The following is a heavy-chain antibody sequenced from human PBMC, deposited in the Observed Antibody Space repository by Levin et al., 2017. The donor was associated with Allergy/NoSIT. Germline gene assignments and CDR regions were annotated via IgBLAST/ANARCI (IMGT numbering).Heavy chain of an antibody. CDR1: GYTFTSYE. D-gene: IGHD6-13*01. J-gene: IGHJ4*02. Sequence: GGSLRLSCKASGYTFTSYEINWVRQATGQGLEWMGWMNPNTGNTRFAQQFQGRVTMTSDTSISTAYMDLSSLRSEDTAVYYCARAPTYSTSWYYFDNWGQGTLVTVSS. V-gene: IGHV1-8*01. CDR3: ARAPTYSTSWYYFDN. CDR2: MNPNTGNT.